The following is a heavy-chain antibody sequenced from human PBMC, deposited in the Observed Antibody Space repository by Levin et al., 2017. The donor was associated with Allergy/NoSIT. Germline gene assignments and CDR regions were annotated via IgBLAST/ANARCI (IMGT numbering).Heavy chain of an antibody. CDR1: GYTFTDHY. CDR2: VNCNSGDT. V-gene: IGHV1-2*02. J-gene: IGHJ4*02. D-gene: IGHD4-17*01. CDR3: ARNDYGDYVQNFDY. Sequence: RSGGSLRLSCEAAGYTFTDHYMHWVRQAPGQGLEWMGWVNCNSGDTHYAQKFQDRVTMTRDTSITTASIAVRSLRFDDPALYFCARNDYGDYVQNFDYWGQGTLVTVSS.